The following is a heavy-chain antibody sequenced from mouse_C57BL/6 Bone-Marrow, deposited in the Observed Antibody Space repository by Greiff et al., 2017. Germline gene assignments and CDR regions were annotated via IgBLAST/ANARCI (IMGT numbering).Heavy chain of an antibody. J-gene: IGHJ1*03. CDR2: IYPSDGST. CDR3: ARSITAVVAHWYFDV. Sequence: VQLQESGPELVKPGASVKLSCKASGYTFTSYDINWVQQRPGKGLEWIGWIYPSDGSTKYHEKFQSKATLTVDTSSSTAYMELHRLTSEDSAVYCCARSITAVVAHWYFDVWGTGTTVTVSS. CDR1: GYTFTSYD. D-gene: IGHD1-1*01. V-gene: IGHV1-85*01.